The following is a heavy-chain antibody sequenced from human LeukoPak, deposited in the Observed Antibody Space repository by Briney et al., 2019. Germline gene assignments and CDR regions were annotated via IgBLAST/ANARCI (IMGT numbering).Heavy chain of an antibody. CDR1: GFTFSSYA. J-gene: IGHJ4*02. CDR3: AKDPVPRNYYDSSGYLFDY. V-gene: IGHV3-23*01. Sequence: PGGSLRLSCAASGFTFSSYAMSWVRQAPGKGLEWVSAISGSGGSTYYADSVKGRFTISRDNSKNTLYLQMNSLRAEDTAVYYCAKDPVPRNYYDSSGYLFDYWGQGTLVTVSS. CDR2: ISGSGGST. D-gene: IGHD3-22*01.